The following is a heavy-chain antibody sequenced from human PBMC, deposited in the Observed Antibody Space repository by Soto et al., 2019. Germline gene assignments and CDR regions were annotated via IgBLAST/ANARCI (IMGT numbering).Heavy chain of an antibody. V-gene: IGHV3-23*01. CDR2: ISGSGDIT. CDR3: GKGCDTSRADAFDI. Sequence: EVQVLESGGVLVQPGGSLRLTCSVSGFTVSTSSMNWVRQAPGKALEWVSSISGSGDITYYADSVKGRFTTARDNSKRTVCLQMKSLRVEDTAVYHCGKGCDTSRADAFDIWGQGTRVTVSS. CDR1: GFTVSTSS. D-gene: IGHD2-21*02. J-gene: IGHJ3*02.